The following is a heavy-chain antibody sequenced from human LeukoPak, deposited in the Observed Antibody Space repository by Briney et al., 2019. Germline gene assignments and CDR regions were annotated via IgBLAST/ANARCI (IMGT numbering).Heavy chain of an antibody. J-gene: IGHJ4*02. CDR1: GFTFSSYW. Sequence: PGGSLRLSCAASGFTFSSYWMSWVRQAPGKELEWVANIKQDGSEKYYVDSVKGRFTISRDNAKNSLYLQMNSLRAEDTAVYYCAGMQYSSSWAAFDYWGQGTLVIVSS. V-gene: IGHV3-7*01. CDR2: IKQDGSEK. D-gene: IGHD6-13*01. CDR3: AGMQYSSSWAAFDY.